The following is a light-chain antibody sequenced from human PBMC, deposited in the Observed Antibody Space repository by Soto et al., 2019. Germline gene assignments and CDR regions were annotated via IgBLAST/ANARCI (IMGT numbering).Light chain of an antibody. J-gene: IGKJ3*01. CDR3: QQYDSDPFT. CDR2: SAS. CDR1: QDIGYL. V-gene: IGKV1-27*01. Sequence: DIQMTQSPSSLSASVGDRVTITCRASQDIGYLLTWYQQRPGKVPKLIIYSASSLLSGAPSRFSGSGSGTDVTLTTINLQSDDVATYYCQQYDSDPFTFGLGTRVEIK.